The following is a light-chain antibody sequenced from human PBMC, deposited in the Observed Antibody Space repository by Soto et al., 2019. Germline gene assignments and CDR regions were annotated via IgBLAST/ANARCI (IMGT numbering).Light chain of an antibody. V-gene: IGKV3-15*01. Sequence: EIVMTQSPATLSVSPGERATLSCRASQSVSSDLAWYHQKPGQAPRLLIYGASTRATGIPARLSGSGSGTDFTLTISRLEPEDFAVYYCQQYGNSPITFGQGTRLEIK. CDR2: GAS. CDR3: QQYGNSPIT. J-gene: IGKJ5*01. CDR1: QSVSSD.